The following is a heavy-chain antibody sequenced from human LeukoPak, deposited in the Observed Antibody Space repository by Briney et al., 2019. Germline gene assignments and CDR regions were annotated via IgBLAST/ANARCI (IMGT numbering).Heavy chain of an antibody. J-gene: IGHJ5*02. V-gene: IGHV3-64*01. Sequence: GGSLRLSCAASGFTFSIYSMHWVRQAPGKGLEYVSAISGNGGSTYYANSLKGRFTISRDNSKNTLYLQMGSLRAEDTAVYYCARPYYDPPGGFDPWGQGTLVTVSS. CDR2: ISGNGGST. CDR1: GFTFSIYS. D-gene: IGHD3-3*01. CDR3: ARPYYDPPGGFDP.